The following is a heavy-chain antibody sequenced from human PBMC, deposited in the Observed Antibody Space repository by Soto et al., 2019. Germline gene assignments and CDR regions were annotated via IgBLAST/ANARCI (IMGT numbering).Heavy chain of an antibody. CDR3: ARRLAAAGNYYYYGMDV. Sequence: PGESLKISCKGSGYSFTSYWIGWVRQMPGKGLEWMGIIYPGDSDTRYSPSFQGQVTISADKSISTAYLQWSSLKASDTAMYYCARRLAAAGNYYYYGMDVWGQGTRSPSP. CDR1: GYSFTSYW. V-gene: IGHV5-51*03. CDR2: IYPGDSDT. D-gene: IGHD6-13*01. J-gene: IGHJ6*02.